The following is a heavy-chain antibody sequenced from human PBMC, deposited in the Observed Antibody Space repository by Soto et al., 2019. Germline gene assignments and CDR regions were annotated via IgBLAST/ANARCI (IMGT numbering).Heavy chain of an antibody. J-gene: IGHJ4*02. V-gene: IGHV3-74*01. CDR2: INSDGSST. Sequence: GGSLRLSCAASGFTFSSYWMHWVRQAPGKGLVWVSRINSDGSSTSYADSVKGRFTISRDNAKNTLYLQMNSLRAEDTAVYYCASLVWFGEFEPGFDYWGQGTLVTVSS. D-gene: IGHD3-10*01. CDR3: ASLVWFGEFEPGFDY. CDR1: GFTFSSYW.